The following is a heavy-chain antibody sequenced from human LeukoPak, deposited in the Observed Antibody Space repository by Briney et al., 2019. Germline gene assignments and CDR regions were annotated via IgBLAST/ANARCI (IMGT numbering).Heavy chain of an antibody. CDR1: GFTFSDYY. J-gene: IGHJ4*02. V-gene: IGHV3-11*05. Sequence: GGSLRLSCAASGFTFSDYYMSWIRQAPGKGLEWVSYINSSSSYTNYADSVKGRFTISRDNAKNSLYLQMNSLRAEDTAVYYCARDGTSIVGSLDYWGQGTLVTVSS. D-gene: IGHD1-26*01. CDR2: INSSSSYT. CDR3: ARDGTSIVGSLDY.